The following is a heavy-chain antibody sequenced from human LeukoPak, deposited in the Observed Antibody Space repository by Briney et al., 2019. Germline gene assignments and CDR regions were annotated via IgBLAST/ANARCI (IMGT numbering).Heavy chain of an antibody. J-gene: IGHJ6*03. Sequence: GASVKVSCKASGYTFTGYYMHWVRQAPGQGLEWMGRINPNSGGTNHAQKFQGRVTMTRDTSISTAYMELSRLRSDDTAVYYCARDLLLWFGEFRMDVWGKGTTVTVSS. CDR1: GYTFTGYY. CDR2: INPNSGGT. D-gene: IGHD3-10*01. V-gene: IGHV1-2*06. CDR3: ARDLLLWFGEFRMDV.